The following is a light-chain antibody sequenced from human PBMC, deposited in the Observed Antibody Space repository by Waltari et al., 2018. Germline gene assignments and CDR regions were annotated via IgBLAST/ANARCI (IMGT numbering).Light chain of an antibody. J-gene: IGLJ2*01. V-gene: IGLV1-44*01. CDR3: ATWDDSLNGPV. CDR1: SSNIVNTI. CDR2: TTN. Sequence: QSVLTQPPSASGTPGQRVTISCSGNSSNIVNTIVNWYQQLPGTAPKLLIYTTNRRPSGVPDRFSGSKSGTSASLAISGLQSEDEADYYCATWDDSLNGPVFGGGTKLTVL.